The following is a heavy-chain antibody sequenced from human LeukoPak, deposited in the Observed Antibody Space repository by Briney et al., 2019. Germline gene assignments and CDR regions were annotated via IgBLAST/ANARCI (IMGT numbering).Heavy chain of an antibody. J-gene: IGHJ4*02. CDR1: GFTFSSYS. CDR2: ISSSSSYI. Sequence: GGSLRLSCAASGFTFSSYSMNWVRQAPGKGLEWVSCISSSSSYIYYADSVKGRFTISRDNAKNSLYLQMNILRAEDTAVYYCARENYDYVWGSYRYLDYWGQGTLVTVSS. D-gene: IGHD3-16*02. V-gene: IGHV3-21*01. CDR3: ARENYDYVWGSYRYLDY.